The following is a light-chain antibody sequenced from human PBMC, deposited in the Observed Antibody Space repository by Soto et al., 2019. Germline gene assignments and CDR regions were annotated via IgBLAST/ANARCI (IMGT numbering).Light chain of an antibody. J-gene: IGKJ1*01. V-gene: IGKV1-5*03. CDR1: QSISSW. CDR2: KAF. CDR3: QQYNTYSTT. Sequence: DIQMTQSPSTLSASVGDRVTITCRASQSISSWLAWYQQKPGKAPKLLIYKAFSLESGVPSRFSGSGSGTKFTLTISSLQPDDFATYYCQQYNTYSTTFGQGTKV.